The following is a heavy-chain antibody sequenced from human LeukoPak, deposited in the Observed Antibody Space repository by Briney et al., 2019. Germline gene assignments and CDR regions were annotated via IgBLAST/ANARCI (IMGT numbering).Heavy chain of an antibody. V-gene: IGHV3-21*01. D-gene: IGHD6-19*01. Sequence: GGSLRLSCAASGFTFSSYSMNWVRQAPGKGLEWVSSISSSSSYIYYADSVKGRFTISRDNSKNTLYLQMNSLKAEDTAVYYCAKDSETSGWYGRGDYYFDYWGQGTLVTVSS. CDR2: ISSSSSYI. CDR1: GFTFSSYS. J-gene: IGHJ4*02. CDR3: AKDSETSGWYGRGDYYFDY.